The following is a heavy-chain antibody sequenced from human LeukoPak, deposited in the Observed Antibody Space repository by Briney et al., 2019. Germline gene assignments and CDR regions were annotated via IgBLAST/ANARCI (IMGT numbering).Heavy chain of an antibody. CDR2: ISSSSSTI. CDR1: GVTFSSYN. CDR3: ARGVGQDAFDI. Sequence: PGGSLRLSCAASGVTFSSYNMNWVRQAPGKGLEWVSYISSSSSTIYYADSVKGRFTISRDNAKNSLYLQMSSLRAEDTAVYYCARGVGQDAFDIWGQGTMVTVSS. D-gene: IGHD1-26*01. J-gene: IGHJ3*02. V-gene: IGHV3-48*04.